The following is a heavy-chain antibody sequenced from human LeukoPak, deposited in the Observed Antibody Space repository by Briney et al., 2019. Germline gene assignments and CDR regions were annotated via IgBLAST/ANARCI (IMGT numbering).Heavy chain of an antibody. CDR2: IYYSGST. V-gene: IGHV4-59*12. D-gene: IGHD6-19*01. Sequence: KASETLSLTCTVSGGSISSYYWSWIRQPPGKGLEWIGYIYYSGSTNYNPSLKSRVTISVDTSKNQFSLKLSSVTAADTAVYYCARDSGHYSSGWYGIYYYYYMDVWGKGTTVTISS. J-gene: IGHJ6*03. CDR3: ARDSGHYSSGWYGIYYYYYMDV. CDR1: GGSISSYY.